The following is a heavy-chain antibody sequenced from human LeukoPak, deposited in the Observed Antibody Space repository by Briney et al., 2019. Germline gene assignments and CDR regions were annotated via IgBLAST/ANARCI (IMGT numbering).Heavy chain of an antibody. D-gene: IGHD3-10*01. CDR1: GGSISSRSYY. CDR3: AGGGGSVAFDY. J-gene: IGHJ4*02. Sequence: SETLSLTCTASGGSISSRSYYWGWIRQPPGKGLEWIGYIYYSGSTYYNPSLKSRVLILVDTSKNQFSLKLNSVTAADTAVYYCAGGGGSVAFDYWGQGTLVTVSS. CDR2: IYYSGST. V-gene: IGHV4-31*03.